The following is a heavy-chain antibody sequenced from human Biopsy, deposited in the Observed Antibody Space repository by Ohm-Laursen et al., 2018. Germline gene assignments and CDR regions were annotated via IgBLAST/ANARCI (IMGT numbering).Heavy chain of an antibody. V-gene: IGHV1-8*01. CDR1: GYPFTFYE. CDR3: ARFDNGFDK. CDR2: MNPDSGNT. D-gene: IGHD2-8*01. J-gene: IGHJ4*02. Sequence: GASVKVSCKASGYPFTFYEINWVRQATGQGLEWLGWMNPDSGNTGSAQKFHDRVTMIMNTSINTAYLELSSLRSEDTAVYYCARFDNGFDKWGQGTLVTVSS.